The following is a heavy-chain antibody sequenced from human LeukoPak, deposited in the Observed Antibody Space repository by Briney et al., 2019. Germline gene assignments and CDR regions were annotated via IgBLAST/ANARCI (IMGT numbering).Heavy chain of an antibody. Sequence: GGSLRLSCAASGFTFSSYWMHWVRQAPGKGLVWVSRINSDGSSTSYADSVKGRFTISRDNAKNTLYLQMNSLRAEDTAVYYCAKEDSSGWYDPHGAFDIWGQGTMVTVSS. CDR2: INSDGSST. V-gene: IGHV3-74*01. J-gene: IGHJ3*02. CDR1: GFTFSSYW. D-gene: IGHD6-19*01. CDR3: AKEDSSGWYDPHGAFDI.